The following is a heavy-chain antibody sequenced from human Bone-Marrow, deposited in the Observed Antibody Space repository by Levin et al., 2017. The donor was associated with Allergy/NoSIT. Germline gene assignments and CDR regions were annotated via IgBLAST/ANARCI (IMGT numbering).Heavy chain of an antibody. D-gene: IGHD5-12*01. CDR1: GYSFTHYA. CDR3: AREVIPRGSSRQWLPLDWFDP. CDR2: INPVNGNT. V-gene: IGHV1-3*01. Sequence: SSVKVSCKASGYSFTHYAIHWVRQAPGQRLEWMGWINPVNGNTKYSQNFQGRVTITKDTSASTVYVELSSLRSEDTAVYYCAREVIPRGSSRQWLPLDWFDPWGQGTLVTVSS. J-gene: IGHJ5*02.